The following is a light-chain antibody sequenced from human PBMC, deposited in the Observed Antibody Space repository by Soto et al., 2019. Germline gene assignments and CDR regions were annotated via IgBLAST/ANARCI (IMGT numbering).Light chain of an antibody. CDR2: AAS. CDR3: HHPADWPPGA. Sequence: EIVMTQSPATLSVSPGERVTLSCRASQTVGSHLAWYQQKPGQAPSLLVSAASTRATGVPARFSGSGSETELQLTISSLHSENSGVSYSHHPADWPPGAFGQGTKGEIK. CDR1: QTVGSH. V-gene: IGKV3-15*01. J-gene: IGKJ1*01.